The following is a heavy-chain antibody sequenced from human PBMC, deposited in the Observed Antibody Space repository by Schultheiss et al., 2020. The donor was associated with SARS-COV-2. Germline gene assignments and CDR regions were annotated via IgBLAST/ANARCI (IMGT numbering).Heavy chain of an antibody. CDR2: IYASGST. CDR3: ARVQNTLTGFDY. CDR1: GGSISSGDYY. J-gene: IGHJ4*02. D-gene: IGHD3-9*01. V-gene: IGHV4-61*02. Sequence: SETLSLTCTVSGGSISSGDYYWNWIRQPAGKGLQWIGRIYASGSTTYNPSLKSRVALSVDTSKNQFSLQLNSVTADDTAVYYSARVQNTLTGFDYWGQGILVTVSS.